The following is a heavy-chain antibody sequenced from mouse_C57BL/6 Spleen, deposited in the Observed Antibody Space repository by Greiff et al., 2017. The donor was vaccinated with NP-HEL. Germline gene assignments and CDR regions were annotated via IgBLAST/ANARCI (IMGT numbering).Heavy chain of an antibody. D-gene: IGHD2-12*01. CDR2: IDPETGGT. V-gene: IGHV1-15*01. CDR1: GYTFTDYE. J-gene: IGHJ4*01. CDR3: TRLYSDAMDY. Sequence: VQLQQSGAELVRPGASVTLSCKASGYTFTDYEMHWVKQTPVHGLEWIGAIDPETGGTAYNQKFKGKAILTADKSSRTAYMELRCLRSEDSAVYYCTRLYSDAMDYWGQGTSVTVSS.